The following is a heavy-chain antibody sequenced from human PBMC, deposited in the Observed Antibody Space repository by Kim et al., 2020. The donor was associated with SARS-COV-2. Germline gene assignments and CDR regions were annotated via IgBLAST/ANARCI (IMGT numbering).Heavy chain of an antibody. J-gene: IGHJ4*02. D-gene: IGHD3-10*01. CDR2: TYYRSKWYN. CDR3: ARELRAYYYGSGSLGSFDY. Sequence: SQTLSLTCAISGDSVSSNSAAWNWIRQSPSRGLEWLGRTYYRSKWYNDYAVSVKSRITINPDTSKNQFSLQLNSVTPEDTAVYYRARELRAYYYGSGSLGSFDYWGQGTLVTVSS. CDR1: GDSVSSNSAA. V-gene: IGHV6-1*01.